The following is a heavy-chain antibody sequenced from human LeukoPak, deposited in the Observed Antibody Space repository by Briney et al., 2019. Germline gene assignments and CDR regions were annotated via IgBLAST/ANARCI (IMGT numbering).Heavy chain of an antibody. CDR2: IYFSGST. J-gene: IGHJ6*04. CDR3: AREFPHLDV. CDR1: GGSISGYY. V-gene: IGHV4-59*01. Sequence: SETLSLTCSVSGGSISGYYWSWVRQPPGKGLEWIGDIYFSGSTNYNPSLRSRVTISEDASRKQVSLELRSVTAADTAIYYCAREFPHLDVWGKGTTVTVSS.